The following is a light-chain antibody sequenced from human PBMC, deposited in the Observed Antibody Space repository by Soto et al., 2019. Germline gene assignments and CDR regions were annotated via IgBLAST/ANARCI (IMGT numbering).Light chain of an antibody. V-gene: IGKV3-20*01. CDR3: QQYGTSVT. CDR2: GAS. CDR1: QSVSSRY. Sequence: EIVLTQSPGTLSLSPGERATLSCRASQSVSSRYLGWYQQKPGQAPRLLIYGASRRATGIPDRFSGSGSGPDFTLTISRLEAEDFAVYYCQQYGTSVTFGPGTKMDIK. J-gene: IGKJ3*01.